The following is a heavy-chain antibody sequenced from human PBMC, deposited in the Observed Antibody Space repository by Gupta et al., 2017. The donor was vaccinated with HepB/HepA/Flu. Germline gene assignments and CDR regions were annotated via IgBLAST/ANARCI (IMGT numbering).Heavy chain of an antibody. V-gene: IGHV3-11*01. CDR1: GFTFSDYY. Sequence: QVQLVESGGGLVKPGGSLRLSCAASGFTFSDYYMSWIRQAPGKGLEWVSYISSSGSTIYDADAVKGRFTISRDNAKNSLYLQMKRLRAEDTAVYYYARDRAARDWGVDYWGQGTLVTVSS. CDR3: ARDRAARDWGVDY. J-gene: IGHJ4*02. CDR2: ISSSGSTI. D-gene: IGHD6-6*01.